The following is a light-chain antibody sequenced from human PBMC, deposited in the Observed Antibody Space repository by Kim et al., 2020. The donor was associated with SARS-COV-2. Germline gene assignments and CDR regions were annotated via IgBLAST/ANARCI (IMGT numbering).Light chain of an antibody. Sequence: SYELTQPPSVSVSPGQTASITCSGDKLGHKYACWYQQKPGQSPVLVIYQDSKRPSGIPERFSGSNSGNTATLTISGTQAMDEADYYCQAWDSSTKVFGGGTQLTVL. J-gene: IGLJ2*01. CDR3: QAWDSSTKV. CDR1: KLGHKY. V-gene: IGLV3-1*01. CDR2: QDS.